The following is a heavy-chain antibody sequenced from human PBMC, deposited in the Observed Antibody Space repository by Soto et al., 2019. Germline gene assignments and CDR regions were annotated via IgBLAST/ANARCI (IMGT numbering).Heavy chain of an antibody. V-gene: IGHV3-23*01. D-gene: IGHD4-17*01. CDR1: GFTFSSYA. CDR3: VKLLHYGDYHPFDS. J-gene: IGHJ4*02. CDR2: ISDNGVGA. Sequence: PGGSLRLSCAASGFTFSSYAMTWVRQAPGKGLEWVSTISDNGVGAYYADSVKGRFIISRDNSENTVFLQLSSLRVEDTAMYYCVKLLHYGDYHPFDSWGQGTLVTVSS.